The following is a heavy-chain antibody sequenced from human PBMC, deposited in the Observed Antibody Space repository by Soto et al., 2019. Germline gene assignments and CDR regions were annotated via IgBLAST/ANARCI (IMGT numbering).Heavy chain of an antibody. Sequence: SETLSLTCTVSGGSIRSSSYSWGWIRQPPGKGLEWIGSIYYSGSTYYNPSLKSRVTISVDTSKNQFSLKLSSVTAADTAVYYCARHRTYYYDSSGYNDAFDIWGQGTMVT. CDR3: ARHRTYYYDSSGYNDAFDI. V-gene: IGHV4-39*01. J-gene: IGHJ3*02. D-gene: IGHD3-22*01. CDR1: GGSIRSSSYS. CDR2: IYYSGST.